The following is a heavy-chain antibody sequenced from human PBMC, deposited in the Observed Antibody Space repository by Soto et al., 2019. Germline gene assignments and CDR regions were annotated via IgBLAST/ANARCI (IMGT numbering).Heavy chain of an antibody. CDR2: INHSGST. J-gene: IGHJ3*02. V-gene: IGHV4-34*01. CDR3: ARIPTEKAVPDDISDAFDI. D-gene: IGHD3-9*01. Sequence: QVQLQQWGPGLLKPSETLSLTCAVYGGSFSGNYWSWIRQPPGKGLEWIGEINHSGSTNYNPSLKSLVTLSLDTSKTQFSLNMSSVSAADTSVYSCARIPTEKAVPDDISDAFDIWCQGTMVTVSS. CDR1: GGSFSGNY.